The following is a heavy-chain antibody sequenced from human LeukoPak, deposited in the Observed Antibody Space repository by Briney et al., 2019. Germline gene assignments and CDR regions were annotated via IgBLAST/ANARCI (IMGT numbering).Heavy chain of an antibody. J-gene: IGHJ4*02. CDR1: GFTFSSYE. D-gene: IGHD3-22*01. Sequence: PGGSLRLSCAASGFTFSSYEMNWVRQAPGKGLEWVSYISSSGSTIYYADSVKGRFTISRDNAKNSLYLQMNSLRAEDTAVYYCARDLDYYDDSGYQTYYFDYWGQGTLVTVSS. CDR2: ISSSGSTI. CDR3: ARDLDYYDDSGYQTYYFDY. V-gene: IGHV3-48*03.